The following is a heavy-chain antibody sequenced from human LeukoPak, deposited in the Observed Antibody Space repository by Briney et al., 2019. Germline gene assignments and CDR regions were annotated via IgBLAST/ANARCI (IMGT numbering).Heavy chain of an antibody. J-gene: IGHJ4*02. V-gene: IGHV3-30*18. D-gene: IGHD4-17*01. CDR1: GLSFIIYG. CDR3: AKRPSDYGEYVSYFDY. Sequence: GGSLRLSCAASGLSFIIYGMHWVRQAPGRGLEWVGVISDEGRGKDYADSVEGRFTISRDNSKDTLYLQMNSLRAEDTAVYYCAKRPSDYGEYVSYFDYWGQGTLVTVSS. CDR2: ISDEGRGK.